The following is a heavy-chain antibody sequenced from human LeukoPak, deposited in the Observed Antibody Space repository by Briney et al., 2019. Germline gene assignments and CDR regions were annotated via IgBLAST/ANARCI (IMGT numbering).Heavy chain of an antibody. CDR2: ISGSGGTT. D-gene: IGHD5-12*01. Sequence: GGSLRLSCAASGFTFSSYAMSWVRQAPGRGLEWVSAISGSGGTTYYADSVKGRFTISRDNSKNTLYLQMNSLRAEDTAVYYCARLSWISLDYWGQGTLVTVSS. CDR1: GFTFSSYA. J-gene: IGHJ4*02. CDR3: ARLSWISLDY. V-gene: IGHV3-23*01.